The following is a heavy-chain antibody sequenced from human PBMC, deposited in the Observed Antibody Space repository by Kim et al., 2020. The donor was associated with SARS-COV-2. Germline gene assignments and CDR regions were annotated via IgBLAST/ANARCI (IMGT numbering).Heavy chain of an antibody. CDR3: ARDGGDTIGYGGNWFDP. Sequence: ASVKVSCKASGYTFTGYYMHWVRQAPGQGLEWMGWINPNSGGTNYAQKFQGRVTMTRDTSISTAYMELSRLRSDDTAVYYCARDGGDTIGYGGNWFDPWGQGTLVTVSS. CDR2: INPNSGGT. D-gene: IGHD5-18*01. V-gene: IGHV1-2*02. CDR1: GYTFTGYY. J-gene: IGHJ5*02.